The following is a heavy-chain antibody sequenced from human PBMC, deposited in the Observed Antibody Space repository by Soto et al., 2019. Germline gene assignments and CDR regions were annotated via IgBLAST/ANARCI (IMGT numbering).Heavy chain of an antibody. J-gene: IGHJ4*02. CDR1: GFTFSSYA. Sequence: GGSLRLSCAASGFTFSSYAMSWVRQAPGKGLEWVSAISGSGGSTYYADSVKGRFTISRDNSKNTLYLQMNSLRAEDTAVYYCAKDILSGLWFGELLEPNYFDYWGQGTLVTVSS. D-gene: IGHD3-10*01. CDR3: AKDILSGLWFGELLEPNYFDY. CDR2: ISGSGGST. V-gene: IGHV3-23*01.